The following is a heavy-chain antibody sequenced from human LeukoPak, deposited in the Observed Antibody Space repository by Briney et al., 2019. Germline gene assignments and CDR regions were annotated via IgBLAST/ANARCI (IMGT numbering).Heavy chain of an antibody. Sequence: PGGSLRLSCAASGFTVSSNYMSWVRQAPGKGLEWVSVIYSGGSTDYADSVKGRFTISRDNSKNTLYLQMNSLRAEDTAVYYCARDRSSSWYHWFDPWGQGTLVTVSS. CDR2: IYSGGST. J-gene: IGHJ5*02. V-gene: IGHV3-66*02. CDR1: GFTVSSNY. CDR3: ARDRSSSWYHWFDP. D-gene: IGHD6-13*01.